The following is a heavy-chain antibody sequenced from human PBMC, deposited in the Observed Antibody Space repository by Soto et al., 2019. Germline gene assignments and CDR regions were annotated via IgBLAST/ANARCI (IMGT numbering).Heavy chain of an antibody. Sequence: QVQLVQSGAEVKKPGASVKVSCKASGYTFTSYDINWVRQATGQGLEWMGWMNPNSGNTGYARKFQGRVNMTGNTCISTAYMELSSLRSEDTAVYYCAGGMVRDYYYGMDVWGQGTTVTVSS. CDR1: GYTFTSYD. D-gene: IGHD3-10*01. V-gene: IGHV1-8*01. CDR3: AGGMVRDYYYGMDV. CDR2: MNPNSGNT. J-gene: IGHJ6*02.